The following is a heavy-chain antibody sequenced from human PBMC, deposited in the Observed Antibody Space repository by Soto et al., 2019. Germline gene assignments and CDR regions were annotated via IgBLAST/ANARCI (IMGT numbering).Heavy chain of an antibody. V-gene: IGHV5-51*01. J-gene: IGHJ6*02. D-gene: IGHD6-13*01. CDR1: GYSFNTYR. CDR3: ARFSSSWGYYYGMDV. CDR2: FYPDDSHT. Sequence: PGESLKISCKGSGYSFNTYRIGWVRQMPGKGLEWMGSFYPDDSHTRYSPSFQGQVTISADRSISTAYLQWSSLKASDTAMYYCARFSSSWGYYYGMDVWGQGTTVTVSS.